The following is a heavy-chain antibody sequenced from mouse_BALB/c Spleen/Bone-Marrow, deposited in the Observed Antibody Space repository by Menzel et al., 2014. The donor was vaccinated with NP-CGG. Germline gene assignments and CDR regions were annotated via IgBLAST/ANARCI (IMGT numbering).Heavy chain of an antibody. Sequence: VKVVESGPGLVAPSQNLSITCTVSGFSLTNYGVHWIRQPPGKGLEWLGIIWAGGSTNYNSALMSRLSISKDNSKSXVFFKMNSLQTDDTAIYYCATYDYDGRFDYRGQGTTLTVST. CDR2: IWAGGST. V-gene: IGHV2-9*02. CDR3: ATYDYDGRFDY. D-gene: IGHD2-4*01. J-gene: IGHJ2*01. CDR1: GFSLTNYG.